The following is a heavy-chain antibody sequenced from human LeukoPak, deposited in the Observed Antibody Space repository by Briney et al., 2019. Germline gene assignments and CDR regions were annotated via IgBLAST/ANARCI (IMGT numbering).Heavy chain of an antibody. CDR1: GVSTTSYH. Sequence: SETLSLTCTVSGVSTTSYHWSWIRQFAGKKLEWLGRVHADGTSNYNPSLKSRVTMSVDTSKNQFSLILTSVTAADTAVYYCVRDGLYTSGYSYFDYWGHGTLVTVSS. J-gene: IGHJ4*01. CDR3: VRDGLYTSGYSYFDY. CDR2: VHADGTS. V-gene: IGHV4-4*07. D-gene: IGHD3-9*01.